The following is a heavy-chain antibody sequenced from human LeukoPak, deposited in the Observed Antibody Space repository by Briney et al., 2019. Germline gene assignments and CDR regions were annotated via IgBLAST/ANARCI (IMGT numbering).Heavy chain of an antibody. CDR3: ARHPGITAAGTGFDI. V-gene: IGHV4-4*07. D-gene: IGHD6-13*01. Sequence: PSETLSLTCTVSGGSISNYYWTWVRQPAGQGLEWIGRIYTSGSTNYNPSLKSRVTMSVDTSKNQFSLKLNSVTAADTAVYYCARHPGITAAGTGFDIWGQGTMVTVSS. J-gene: IGHJ3*02. CDR2: IYTSGST. CDR1: GGSISNYY.